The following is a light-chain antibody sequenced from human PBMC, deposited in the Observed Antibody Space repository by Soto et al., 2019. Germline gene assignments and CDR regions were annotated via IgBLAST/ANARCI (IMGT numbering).Light chain of an antibody. CDR3: QQYVTSPLT. J-gene: IGKJ4*01. Sequence: EVVLTQSPGTLSLSPGERATLSCRASQTVSLSYLAWYQQKPGQAPRLLIYDASSRATGIPDRFSGGGSGTDFTLTISRLEPEDFAMYYCQQYVTSPLTFGGGTKVEIK. V-gene: IGKV3-20*01. CDR2: DAS. CDR1: QTVSLSY.